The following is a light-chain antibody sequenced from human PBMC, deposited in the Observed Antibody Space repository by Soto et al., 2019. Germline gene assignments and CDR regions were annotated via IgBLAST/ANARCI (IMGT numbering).Light chain of an antibody. Sequence: QSALTQPASVSGSPGQSITISCTGTSSDVGGYNYVSWYQQHPGKAPKLMIYDVSNRPSGVSNRFSGSKSGNTASLTISGLQAEDDADYYCSSYTSSSTSVVFGGGTQLTVL. V-gene: IGLV2-14*01. CDR1: SSDVGGYNY. J-gene: IGLJ2*01. CDR2: DVS. CDR3: SSYTSSSTSVV.